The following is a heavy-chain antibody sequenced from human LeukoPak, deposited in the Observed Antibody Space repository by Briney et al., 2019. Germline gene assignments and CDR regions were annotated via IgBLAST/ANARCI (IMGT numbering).Heavy chain of an antibody. CDR2: IHSSGGS. Sequence: KSSVTLSLTCTGSGASISNYYWSWIRQTPEKGLEWMGHIHSSGGSSYYPSLKSRLTLSIDTSRNQLSLKLPSATAADTAVYFCARLGSYHDFWGQGALVTVSS. J-gene: IGHJ4*02. CDR1: GASISNYY. CDR3: ARLGSYHDF. D-gene: IGHD1-26*01. V-gene: IGHV4-4*09.